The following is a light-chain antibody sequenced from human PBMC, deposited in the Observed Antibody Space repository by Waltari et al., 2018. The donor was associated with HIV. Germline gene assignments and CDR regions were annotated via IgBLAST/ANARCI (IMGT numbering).Light chain of an antibody. CDR3: AAWDDSLSAPV. CDR2: RNK. CDR1: SSNIGSNY. V-gene: IGLV1-47*01. J-gene: IGLJ3*02. Sequence: QSVLTQPPSASGTPAQRVTISCSGSSSNIGSNYVYWYQQLPGTTPKLLIYRNKQRPSGVPDRFSGSKSGTSTSLAISGLRSEDEADYYCAAWDDSLSAPVFGGGTKLTVL.